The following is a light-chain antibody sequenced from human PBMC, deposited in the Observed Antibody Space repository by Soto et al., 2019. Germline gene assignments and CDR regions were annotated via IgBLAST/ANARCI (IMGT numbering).Light chain of an antibody. V-gene: IGLV2-8*01. CDR1: SSDVGGYNY. CDR2: DVT. J-gene: IGLJ2*01. Sequence: QSVLTQPTSASGSPGQSVAISCTGTSSDVGGYNYVSWYQQHPGKAPKLIIYDVTQRPSGVPDRFSGSKSGNTASLTVSGLQADDEADYYCSSYAGSNNLLFGGGTKLTVL. CDR3: SSYAGSNNLL.